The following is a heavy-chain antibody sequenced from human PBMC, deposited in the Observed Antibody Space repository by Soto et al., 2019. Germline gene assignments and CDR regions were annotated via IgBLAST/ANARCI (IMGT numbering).Heavy chain of an antibody. Sequence: SQTLSLTCAISGDSVSSNSAAWNWISQSPSRGLEWLGRTYYRSKWYNDYAVSVKSRITINPDTSKNHFSLQLKSVTPEDTALYFCARLAPGGSGGGGDYWGQGTLVTVSS. V-gene: IGHV6-1*01. CDR2: TYYRSKWYN. J-gene: IGHJ4*02. CDR1: GDSVSSNSAA. CDR3: ARLAPGGSGGGGDY. D-gene: IGHD6-19*01.